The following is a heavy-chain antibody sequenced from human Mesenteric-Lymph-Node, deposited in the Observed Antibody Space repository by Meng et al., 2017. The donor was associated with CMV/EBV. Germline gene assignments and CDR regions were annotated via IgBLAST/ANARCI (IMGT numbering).Heavy chain of an antibody. CDR1: GFTFSSYW. J-gene: IGHJ1*01. V-gene: IGHV3-74*01. D-gene: IGHD1-26*01. CDR2: INSDGSST. Sequence: GESLKISCAASGFTFSSYWMHWVRQAPGKGLVWVSRINSDGSSTSYADSVKGRFTISRDNAKNTLYLQMNSLRVEDTAVYYCARSGSYLAEYFQHWGQGTLVTSPQ. CDR3: ARSGSYLAEYFQH.